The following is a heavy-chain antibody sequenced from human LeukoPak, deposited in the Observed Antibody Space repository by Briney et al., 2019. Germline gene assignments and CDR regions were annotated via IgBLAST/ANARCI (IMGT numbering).Heavy chain of an antibody. CDR3: VRFRRDYYYGLDV. Sequence: GGSLRLSCAASGFTFRGHWMTWVRQAPGQGLEWVANIKTDGSEKFYMDALKGRFTISRDNAKSTMYLQMNSLRAEDTAVYYCVRFRRDYYYGLDVWGQGTTVTVSS. J-gene: IGHJ6*02. V-gene: IGHV3-7*01. CDR2: IKTDGSEK. CDR1: GFTFRGHW.